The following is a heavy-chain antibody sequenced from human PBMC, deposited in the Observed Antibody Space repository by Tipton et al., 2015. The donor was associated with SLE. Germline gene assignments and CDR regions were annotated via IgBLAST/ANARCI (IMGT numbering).Heavy chain of an antibody. Sequence: SLRLSCAASGFTFSSYAMSWVRQAPGKGLEWVLAISGSGGSTYYADSVKGRFTISRDNSKNTLYLQMNSLRAEDTAVYYCARGVGHGDYLIWGQGTMVTVSS. CDR2: ISGSGGST. D-gene: IGHD4-17*01. J-gene: IGHJ3*02. CDR1: GFTFSSYA. V-gene: IGHV3-23*01. CDR3: ARGVGHGDYLI.